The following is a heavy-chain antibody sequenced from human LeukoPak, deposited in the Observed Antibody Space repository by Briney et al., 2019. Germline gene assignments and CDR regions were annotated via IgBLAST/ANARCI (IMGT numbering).Heavy chain of an antibody. CDR1: GFTFDDYG. CDR3: ARGTLRNRYTDALDI. CDR2: ISWNSGFV. D-gene: IGHD1-1*01. Sequence: GGSLRLSCAASGFTFDDYGMNWVRQAPGKGLEWVSGISWNSGFVVYADSVKGRFTISRDNAKNSLYLEMNSLRPEDTALYYCARGTLRNRYTDALDIWGQGTAVTASS. V-gene: IGHV3-9*01. J-gene: IGHJ3*02.